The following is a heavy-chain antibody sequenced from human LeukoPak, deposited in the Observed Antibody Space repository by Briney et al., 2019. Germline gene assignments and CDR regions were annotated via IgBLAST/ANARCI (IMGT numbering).Heavy chain of an antibody. D-gene: IGHD2-15*01. CDR3: AKGSSSVVVSANDY. CDR2: ISGSGGST. V-gene: IGHV3-23*01. Sequence: GGSLRLSCAASGFTFSSHAMSWVRQAPGKGLEWVSAISGSGGSTYYADSVKGRFTISRDNSKNTLYLQMNSLRAEDTAVYYCAKGSSSVVVSANDYWGQGTLVTVSS. J-gene: IGHJ4*02. CDR1: GFTFSSHA.